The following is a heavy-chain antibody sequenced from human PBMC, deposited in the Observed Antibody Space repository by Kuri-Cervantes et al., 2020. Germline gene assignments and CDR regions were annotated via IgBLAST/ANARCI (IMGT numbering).Heavy chain of an antibody. CDR3: GRVSGGYSGDAFDL. V-gene: IGHV3-74*01. D-gene: IGHD1-26*01. J-gene: IGHJ3*01. Sequence: GGSLRPSCAASGFAFSGFAMHWVRQSPGKGLVWVSRISSDGSSTSYANSVKGRFTISRDNAKNTLYLQMNSLRVEDMALYYCGRVSGGYSGDAFDLWGRGTTVTVSS. CDR2: ISSDGSST. CDR1: GFAFSGFA.